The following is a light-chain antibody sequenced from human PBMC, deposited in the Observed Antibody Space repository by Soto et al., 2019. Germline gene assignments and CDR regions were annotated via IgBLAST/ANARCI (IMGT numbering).Light chain of an antibody. J-gene: IGKJ1*01. CDR3: QQYGNAGR. V-gene: IGKV3-20*01. CDR1: QSVSNNY. CDR2: GAS. Sequence: EMVLTQSPGTLSLSPGERATLSCRASQSVSNNYLAWYQQKPGQAPRLLIYGASNRATGLPARFSGSGSGTDVTLTISRLEPEYAAGYYCQQYGNAGRFRQGTKVDIK.